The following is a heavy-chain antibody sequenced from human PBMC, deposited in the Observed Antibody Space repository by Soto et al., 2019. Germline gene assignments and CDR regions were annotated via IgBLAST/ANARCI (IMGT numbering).Heavy chain of an antibody. Sequence: GESLKISCKGSGYSFTSYWIGWVRQMPGKGLEWMGIIYPGDSDTRYSPSFQGQVTISADKSISTAYLQWSSLKASDTAMYYCARDTTVTTLYYGMDVWGQGTTVTVS. D-gene: IGHD4-17*01. CDR2: IYPGDSDT. CDR3: ARDTTVTTLYYGMDV. J-gene: IGHJ6*02. V-gene: IGHV5-51*01. CDR1: GYSFTSYW.